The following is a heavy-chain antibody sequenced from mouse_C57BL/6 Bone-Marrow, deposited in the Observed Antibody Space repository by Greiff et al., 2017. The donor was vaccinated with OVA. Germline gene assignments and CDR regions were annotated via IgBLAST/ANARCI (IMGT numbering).Heavy chain of an antibody. V-gene: IGHV1-42*01. CDR2: INPSTGGS. Sequence: VHVKQSGPELVKPGASVKISCKASGYSFTGYYMNWVKQSPEKSLEWIGEINPSTGGSTYNQKFKAKATLTVDKSSSTAYMQLKSLTSEDSAVYYCARDYGSSAWFAYWGQGTLVTVSA. CDR3: ARDYGSSAWFAY. CDR1: GYSFTGYY. J-gene: IGHJ3*01. D-gene: IGHD1-1*01.